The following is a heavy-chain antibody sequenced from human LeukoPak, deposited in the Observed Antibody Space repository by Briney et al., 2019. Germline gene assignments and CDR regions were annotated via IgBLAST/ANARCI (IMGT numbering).Heavy chain of an antibody. J-gene: IGHJ5*02. Sequence: KPSETLSLTCTVSGGSISSYYWSWIRQPAGKGLGWIGRIYTSGSTNYNPSLKSRVTMSVDTSKNQFSLKLSSVTAADTAVYYCARDVRYCSSTSCYRIDPWGQGTLVTVSS. D-gene: IGHD2-2*01. CDR2: IYTSGST. V-gene: IGHV4-4*07. CDR1: GGSISSYY. CDR3: ARDVRYCSSTSCYRIDP.